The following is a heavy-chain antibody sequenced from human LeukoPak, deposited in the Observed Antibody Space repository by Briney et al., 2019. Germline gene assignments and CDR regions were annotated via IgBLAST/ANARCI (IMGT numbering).Heavy chain of an antibody. Sequence: PVGSLRLSCAASGFTFSTYGMHWVRQAPGKGLEWVAFITYDGKNRYYADSVKGRFTISRDNSKNTLYLQMNSLRAEDTALYYCANMVVAAGTVPDYWGQGTLVTVSS. CDR3: ANMVVAAGTVPDY. D-gene: IGHD2-15*01. J-gene: IGHJ4*02. CDR1: GFTFSTYG. CDR2: ITYDGKNR. V-gene: IGHV3-30*02.